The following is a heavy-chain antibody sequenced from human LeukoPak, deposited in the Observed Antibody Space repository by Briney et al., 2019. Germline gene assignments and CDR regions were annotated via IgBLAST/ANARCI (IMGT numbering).Heavy chain of an antibody. V-gene: IGHV3-53*01. Sequence: GGSLRLSCAASGFTVSNNYMTWVRQAPGKGLEWVSVIYSGGSTYYADSVKGRFTISRDTSTNTLYLQMNSLRAEDTAVYYCARVRSDYELFYWGQGTLVTVSS. CDR3: ARVRSDYELFY. CDR1: GFTVSNNY. J-gene: IGHJ4*02. D-gene: IGHD5-12*01. CDR2: IYSGGST.